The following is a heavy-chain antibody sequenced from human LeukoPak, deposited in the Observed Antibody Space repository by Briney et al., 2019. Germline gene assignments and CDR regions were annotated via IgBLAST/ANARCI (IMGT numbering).Heavy chain of an antibody. J-gene: IGHJ4*02. V-gene: IGHV3-53*04. D-gene: IGHD3-22*01. CDR3: ARGDYYDDCGYSD. Sequence: GGSLRLSCEVSGFTVSTTYMSWVRQAPGKGLEWVSILYRGGATYYADSVKGRFSISRHDSNNTLFLPMNSLRPEDTAVYYCARGDYYDDCGYSDWGQGTLVTVSS. CDR1: GFTVSTTY. CDR2: LYRGGAT.